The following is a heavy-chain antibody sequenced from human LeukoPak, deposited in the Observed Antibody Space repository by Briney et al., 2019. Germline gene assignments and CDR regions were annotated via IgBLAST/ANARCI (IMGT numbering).Heavy chain of an antibody. CDR1: GGSISSNSYY. J-gene: IGHJ3*02. CDR3: ARLGPGYSSTWSNDAFAI. V-gene: IGHV4-39*01. Sequence: PSETLSLACTVSGGSISSNSYYWGWIRQPPGKGLEWIGNIFYSGSTYYHPSLKSRVTISVDTSKNQFSLKLSSVTAADTAVYYCARLGPGYSSTWSNDAFAIWGQGTVVTVSS. D-gene: IGHD6-13*01. CDR2: IFYSGST.